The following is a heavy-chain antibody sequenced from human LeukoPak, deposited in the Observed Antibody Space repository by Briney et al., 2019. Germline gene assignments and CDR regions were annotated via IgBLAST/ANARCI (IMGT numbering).Heavy chain of an antibody. Sequence: SVKVSCKASGGTFSSYAISWVRQAPGQGLEWMGGIIPILGTANYAQKFQGRVTITADESTSTAYMELRSLRSDDTAVYYCARGASSWYGLRYFDLWGRGTLVTVSS. CDR1: GGTFSSYA. V-gene: IGHV1-69*13. D-gene: IGHD6-13*01. CDR2: IIPILGTA. J-gene: IGHJ2*01. CDR3: ARGASSWYGLRYFDL.